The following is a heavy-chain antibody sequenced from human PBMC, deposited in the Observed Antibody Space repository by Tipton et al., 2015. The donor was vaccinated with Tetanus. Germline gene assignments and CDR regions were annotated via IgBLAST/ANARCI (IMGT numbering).Heavy chain of an antibody. CDR2: ISAYNGNT. D-gene: IGHD3-3*01. J-gene: IGHJ4*02. V-gene: IGHV1-18*01. CDR3: ARGHNTIFGVVMDYFDY. Sequence: QLVQSEAEVKKPGASVKVYCKASGYTFTSYGISWVRQAPGQGLEWMGWISAYNGNTNYAQKLQGRVTMTTDTSTSTAYMELMSLRSDDTAVYYCARGHNTIFGVVMDYFDYWGQGTLVTVSS. CDR1: GYTFTSYG.